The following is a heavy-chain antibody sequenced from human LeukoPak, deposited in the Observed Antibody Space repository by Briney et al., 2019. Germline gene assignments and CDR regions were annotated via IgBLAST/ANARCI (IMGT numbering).Heavy chain of an antibody. D-gene: IGHD2-15*01. J-gene: IGHJ4*02. CDR2: INAPNGDT. CDR1: GYTFINYA. Sequence: VASVKVSCKTSGYTFINYAMHWVRQAPGQGLEWLGWINAPNGDTRYSQKFEGRVTITRDTSASTGYMELSSLTSEDTAVYYCAREDIVVVVADKGIDYWGQGTLVTVSS. CDR3: AREDIVVVVADKGIDY. V-gene: IGHV1-3*01.